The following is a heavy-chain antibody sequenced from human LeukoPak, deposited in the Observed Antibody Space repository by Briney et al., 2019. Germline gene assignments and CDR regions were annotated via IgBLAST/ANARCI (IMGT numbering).Heavy chain of an antibody. CDR2: INPNSGGT. Sequence: GASVKVSCKASGYTFTGYYMHWVRQAPGQGLEWMGWINPNSGGTNYAQKFQGRVTMTRDTSISTAYMELSRLRSDDTAVYYCARVASLAAGPTYYYYGMDVWGQGTTVTVSS. D-gene: IGHD6-19*01. J-gene: IGHJ6*02. CDR3: ARVASLAAGPTYYYYGMDV. V-gene: IGHV1-2*02. CDR1: GYTFTGYY.